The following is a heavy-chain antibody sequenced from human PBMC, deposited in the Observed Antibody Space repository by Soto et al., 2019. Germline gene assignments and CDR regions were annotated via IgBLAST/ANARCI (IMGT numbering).Heavy chain of an antibody. CDR2: INPNSGGT. CDR3: AREDSSSWRYGMDV. J-gene: IGHJ6*02. Sequence: QVQLVQSGAEVKKPGASVKVSCKASGYTFTGYYMHWVRQAPGQGLEWMGWINPNSGGTNYAQKFQVRVNRTRDTSISTAYMELSRLSSDDPAVDYCAREDSSSWRYGMDVWGQGTTVTVSS. V-gene: IGHV1-2*02. CDR1: GYTFTGYY. D-gene: IGHD6-13*01.